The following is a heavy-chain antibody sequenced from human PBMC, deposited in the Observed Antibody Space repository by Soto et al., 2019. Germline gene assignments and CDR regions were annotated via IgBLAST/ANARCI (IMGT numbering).Heavy chain of an antibody. CDR2: IYSGDSTV. D-gene: IGHD5-18*01. J-gene: IGHJ4*02. CDR1: GYSFISYW. V-gene: IGHV5-51*01. Sequence: GESLKISCQGSGYSFISYWIGWVRQMPGKGLELMGVIYSGDSTVRYSPSFQGQVTISVDKSISTAYLQWSSLKPSDTAMYYCARHTSDRYGPDYWGQGTLVTVSS. CDR3: ARHTSDRYGPDY.